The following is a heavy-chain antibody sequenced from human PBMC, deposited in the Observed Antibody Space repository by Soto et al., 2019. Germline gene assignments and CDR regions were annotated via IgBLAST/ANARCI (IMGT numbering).Heavy chain of an antibody. V-gene: IGHV5-51*01. Sequence: PGESLKISCEASGYTFSRHWIGWVRRMSGKGLEWMGITYPDDSDTRYSPSFKGQVTISADKSISTAYLQWSSLKASDSGIYYCVRSEGYDFWSGYYLYWGPGTVVTVSS. CDR3: VRSEGYDFWSGYYLY. CDR2: TYPDDSDT. CDR1: GYTFSRHW. J-gene: IGHJ4*02. D-gene: IGHD3-3*01.